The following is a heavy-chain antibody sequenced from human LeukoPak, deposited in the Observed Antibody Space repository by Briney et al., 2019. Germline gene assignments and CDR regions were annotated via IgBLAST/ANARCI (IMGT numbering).Heavy chain of an antibody. CDR3: AGTGIRNWFDP. J-gene: IGHJ5*02. Sequence: SETLSLTCSVSGDSLSTTGYFWVWIRQSPGRDLEWIGSIFKSGNTFYNMSLKSRVTISVDTSKNELSLSLTSVTAADTAVYYCAGTGIRNWFDPWGQGILVTVSS. V-gene: IGHV4-39*01. D-gene: IGHD1-14*01. CDR1: GDSLSTTGYF. CDR2: IFKSGNT.